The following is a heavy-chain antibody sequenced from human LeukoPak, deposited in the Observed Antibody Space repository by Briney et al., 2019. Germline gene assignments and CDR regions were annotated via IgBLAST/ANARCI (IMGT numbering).Heavy chain of an antibody. V-gene: IGHV1-3*01. CDR3: ARYPTVTTRWFDP. J-gene: IGHJ5*02. D-gene: IGHD4-11*01. CDR2: INAGNGNT. CDR1: GYTFTSYA. Sequence: TSVKVSCKASGYTFTSYAMHWVRQAPGQRLEWMGWINAGNGNTKYSQKFQGRVTITRDTSASTAYMELSSLRSEDTAVYYCARYPTVTTRWFDPWGQGTLVTVSS.